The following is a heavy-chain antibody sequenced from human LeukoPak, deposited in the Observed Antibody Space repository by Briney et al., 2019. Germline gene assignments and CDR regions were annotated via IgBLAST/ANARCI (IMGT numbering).Heavy chain of an antibody. CDR2: NIPIFGTA. V-gene: IGHV1-69*13. Sequence: SVKVSCKASGGTFSSYAISWVRQAPGQGLEWMGGNIPIFGTANYAQKFQGRVTITADESTSTAYMELSSLRSEDTAVYYCARELTDDYGGNGGVDYWGQGTLVTVSS. D-gene: IGHD4-23*01. CDR3: ARELTDDYGGNGGVDY. CDR1: GGTFSSYA. J-gene: IGHJ4*02.